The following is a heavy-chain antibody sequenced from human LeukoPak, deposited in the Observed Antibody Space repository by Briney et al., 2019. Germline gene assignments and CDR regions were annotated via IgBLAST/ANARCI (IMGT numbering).Heavy chain of an antibody. J-gene: IGHJ4*02. V-gene: IGHV3-23*01. Sequence: GSLRLSCAASGVTLCRYAMSSGRQAPRKGGEWVSAISGSGGSTYYGASVKGRFTISRDNSKNTLYLQMNSLRAEDTAVYYCASHLGIGELSPFDYWGQGTLVTVSS. CDR1: GVTLCRYA. D-gene: IGHD3-10*01. CDR2: ISGSGGST. CDR3: ASHLGIGELSPFDY.